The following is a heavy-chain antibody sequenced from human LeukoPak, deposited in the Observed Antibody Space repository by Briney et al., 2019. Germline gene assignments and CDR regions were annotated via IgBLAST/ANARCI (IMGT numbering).Heavy chain of an antibody. CDR3: ARHEPNHYGSGNDI. Sequence: SETLSLTCTVSGGSISSSSYYWGWIRQPPGKGLEWIGSIYYSGSTYYDPSLKSRVTISVDTSKNQFSLKLSSVTAADTAVYYCARHEPNHYGSGNDIWGQGTMVTVSS. D-gene: IGHD3-10*01. CDR2: IYYSGST. J-gene: IGHJ3*02. V-gene: IGHV4-39*01. CDR1: GGSISSSSYY.